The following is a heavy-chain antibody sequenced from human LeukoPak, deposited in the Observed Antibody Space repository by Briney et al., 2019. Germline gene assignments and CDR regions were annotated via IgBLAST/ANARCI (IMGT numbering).Heavy chain of an antibody. J-gene: IGHJ4*02. CDR3: AKYDILTGIAD. Sequence: GGSLRLSCAASGFTFSSYAMSWVRQAPGKGLEWVSAISGSGGSTYYADSVKGRFTISRDNSKNTLYLQMNSLRAEDTAAYYCAKYDILTGIADWGQGTLVTVSS. V-gene: IGHV3-23*01. CDR1: GFTFSSYA. CDR2: ISGSGGST. D-gene: IGHD3-9*01.